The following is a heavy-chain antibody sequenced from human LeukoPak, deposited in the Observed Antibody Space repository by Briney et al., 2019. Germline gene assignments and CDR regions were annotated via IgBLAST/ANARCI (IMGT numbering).Heavy chain of an antibody. V-gene: IGHV1-69*01. D-gene: IGHD3-10*01. CDR3: AREPPGGYYGSGSYYYGMDV. CDR1: GGTFSSYA. J-gene: IGHJ6*02. Sequence: GASVKVSCKASGGTFSSYAISWVRQAPGQGVEWMGGIIPIFGTANYAQKFQGGVTITADESTSTAYMELSSLRSEHTAVYYCAREPPGGYYGSGSYYYGMDVWGQGTTVTVSS. CDR2: IIPIFGTA.